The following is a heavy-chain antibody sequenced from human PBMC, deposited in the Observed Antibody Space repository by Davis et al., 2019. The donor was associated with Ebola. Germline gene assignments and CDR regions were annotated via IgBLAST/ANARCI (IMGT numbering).Heavy chain of an antibody. CDR2: ISYDGNKE. D-gene: IGHD3-3*01. V-gene: IGHV3-30-3*01. CDR3: VRDGVIILTAFYGDVY. J-gene: IGHJ4*02. CDR1: PFSFMTSS. Sequence: GGSLRLSCLPSPFSFMTSSMHWVRQAPGKGLEWVASISYDGNKEYYADSGRGRFTISRDSSKNTVYLQMDSLRIDDTAVYFCVRDGVIILTAFYGDVYWGQGTPVTVSS.